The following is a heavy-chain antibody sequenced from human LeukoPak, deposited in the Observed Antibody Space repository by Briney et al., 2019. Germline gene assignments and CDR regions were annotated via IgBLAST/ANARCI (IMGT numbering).Heavy chain of an antibody. V-gene: IGHV4-59*11. CDR2: IYYSGST. CDR1: GGSISSHY. J-gene: IGHJ6*03. Sequence: TSETLSLTCTVSGGSISSHYWSWIRQPPGKGLEWIGYIYYSGSTNYNPSLKSRVTISVDTSKNQFSLKLSSVTAADTAVYYCARAPLAREYSSSWYWSYYYYYMDVWGKGTTVTVSS. D-gene: IGHD6-13*01. CDR3: ARAPLAREYSSSWYWSYYYYYMDV.